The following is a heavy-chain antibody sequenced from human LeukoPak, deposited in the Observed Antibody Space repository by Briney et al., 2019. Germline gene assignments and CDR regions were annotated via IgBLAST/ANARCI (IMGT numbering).Heavy chain of an antibody. J-gene: IGHJ4*02. CDR1: GGSFSGYY. D-gene: IGHD3-9*01. V-gene: IGHV4-34*01. CDR2: INHSGST. Sequence: TSETLSLTCAVYGGSFSGYYWSWIRQPPGKGLEWIGEINHSGSTNYNPSLKSRVTISVDTSKNQFSLKLSSVTAADTAVYYCARNFRLRYFDWLSPMGDSGIDYWGQGTLVTVSS. CDR3: ARNFRLRYFDWLSPMGDSGIDY.